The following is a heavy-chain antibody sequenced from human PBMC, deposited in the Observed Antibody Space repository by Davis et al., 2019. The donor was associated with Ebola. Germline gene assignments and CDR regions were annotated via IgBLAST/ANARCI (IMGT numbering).Heavy chain of an antibody. CDR3: ARDPQTAMGPYYYYGMDV. D-gene: IGHD5-18*01. J-gene: IGHJ6*02. V-gene: IGHV1-2*02. CDR1: VYTFTYRY. Sequence: ASVKVSCKASVYTFTYRYLHWVRQAPGQALEWMGWINPNSGGTNYAQKFQGRVTMTRDTSISTAYMELSRLRSDDTAVYYCARDPQTAMGPYYYYGMDVWGQGTTVTVSS. CDR2: INPNSGGT.